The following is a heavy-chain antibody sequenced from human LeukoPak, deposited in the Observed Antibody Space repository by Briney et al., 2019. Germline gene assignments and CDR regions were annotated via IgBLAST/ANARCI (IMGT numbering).Heavy chain of an antibody. D-gene: IGHD3-16*02. V-gene: IGHV4-59*08. Sequence: SETLSLTCTVSGGSIGTYYWSWIRQSPGKGLEWIGYIYVTGTRYNPYLPSRVTISVDRSSNQFFLKMSSGTAADTAGYESARHIGGGIEDMDVWGKGTKVIVSS. J-gene: IGHJ6*03. CDR2: IYVTGT. CDR3: ARHIGGGIEDMDV. CDR1: GGSIGTYY.